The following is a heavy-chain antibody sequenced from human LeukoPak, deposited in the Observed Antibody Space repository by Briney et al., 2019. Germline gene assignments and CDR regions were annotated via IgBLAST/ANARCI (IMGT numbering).Heavy chain of an antibody. D-gene: IGHD5-24*01. CDR1: GSSISSGYY. CDR2: IYHSGTT. V-gene: IGHV4-38-2*02. Sequence: SETLSLTCTVYGSSISSGYYWGWIRQPPGKGLEWIGNIYHSGTTYYNPSLKSRVTISVDTSKNQFSLKLSSVTAADTAVYYCARQSGRWLQFPYFDYWGQGTLVTVSS. CDR3: ARQSGRWLQFPYFDY. J-gene: IGHJ4*02.